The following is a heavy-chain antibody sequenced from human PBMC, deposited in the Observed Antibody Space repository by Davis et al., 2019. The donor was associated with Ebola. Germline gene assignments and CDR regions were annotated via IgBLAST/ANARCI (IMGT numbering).Heavy chain of an antibody. CDR2: INPNNGVT. J-gene: IGHJ4*02. Sequence: ASVKVSCKTSGYPFIDFFMDWVREAPGQGLEWMGRINPNNGVTHFAQKFQGRVTMTRDTSISTAYMELSRLRSDDTAVYYCARGGYSSTAELGYWGQGTLVSVSS. V-gene: IGHV1-2*06. D-gene: IGHD6-13*01. CDR3: ARGGYSSTAELGY. CDR1: GYPFIDFF.